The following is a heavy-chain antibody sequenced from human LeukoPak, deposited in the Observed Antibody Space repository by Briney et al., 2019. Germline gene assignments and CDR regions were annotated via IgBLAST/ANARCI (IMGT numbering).Heavy chain of an antibody. J-gene: IGHJ4*02. CDR3: ARNSISSGWYLDY. CDR2: ISSSSSYI. Sequence: AGGSLRPSCAASGFTFSSYSMNWVRQAPGKGLEWVSSISSSSSYIYYADSVKGRFTISRDNAKNSLYLQMNSLRAEDTAVYYCARNSISSGWYLDYWGQGTLVTVSS. D-gene: IGHD6-19*01. V-gene: IGHV3-21*01. CDR1: GFTFSSYS.